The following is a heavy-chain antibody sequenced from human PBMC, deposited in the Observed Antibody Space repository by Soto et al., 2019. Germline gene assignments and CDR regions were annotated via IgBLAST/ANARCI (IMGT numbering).Heavy chain of an antibody. V-gene: IGHV1-18*01. CDR2: ISAYNGNT. D-gene: IGHD1-26*01. CDR3: ATSQGGIYYFITEAFDI. J-gene: IGHJ3*02. Sequence: QVQLVQSGAEVKKPGASVKVSCKASGYTFTSYGISWVRQAPGQGLEWMGWISAYNGNTNYAQKLQGRVTMTTDTSTSTAYMELRSLKSDDTAVYYCATSQGGIYYFITEAFDIRGQGTMVTVSS. CDR1: GYTFTSYG.